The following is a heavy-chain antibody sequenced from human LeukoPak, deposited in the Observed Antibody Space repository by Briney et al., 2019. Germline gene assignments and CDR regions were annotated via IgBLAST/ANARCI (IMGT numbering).Heavy chain of an antibody. CDR1: GFTFSSYS. CDR3: ARDRSEWELYNWFDP. CDR2: ISSSSSYI. Sequence: GGSLRLSCAASGFTFSSYSMNWVRQAPGKGLEWVSSISSSSSYIYYADSVKGRFTISRDNAKNSLYLQMNSLRAEDTAVYYCARDRSEWELYNWFDPWGQGTLVTVSS. D-gene: IGHD1-26*01. J-gene: IGHJ5*02. V-gene: IGHV3-21*01.